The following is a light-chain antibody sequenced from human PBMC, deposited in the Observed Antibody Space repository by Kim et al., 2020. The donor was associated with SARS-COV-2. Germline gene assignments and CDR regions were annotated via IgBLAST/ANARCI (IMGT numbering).Light chain of an antibody. Sequence: PGERGARAWGASQSVGNGFLAWYRQRRGQAPRLLIYDASNGATGSPDRFSGSGSGTDFTLTISRLEAEDFAVYDCQQYGSSPPGSFGQGTKVDIK. CDR2: DAS. J-gene: IGKJ2*03. CDR3: QQYGSSPPGS. CDR1: QSVGNGF. V-gene: IGKV3-20*01.